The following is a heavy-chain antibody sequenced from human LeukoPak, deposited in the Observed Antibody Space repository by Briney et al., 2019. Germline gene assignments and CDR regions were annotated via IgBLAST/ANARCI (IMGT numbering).Heavy chain of an antibody. J-gene: IGHJ3*02. CDR2: IYSCGST. CDR1: GGSISSYY. Sequence: KPSETLSLTCTVSGGSISSYYWSWIRHPAGKGLEWIGRIYSCGSTTPNPSLKSRVTMSVDTSQNQRSLRLSSVTAANTAVYYCARDGGFLDAFGSGDIWGQGKMVTVSS. D-gene: IGHD3/OR15-3a*01. V-gene: IGHV4-4*07. CDR3: ARDGGFLDAFGSGDI.